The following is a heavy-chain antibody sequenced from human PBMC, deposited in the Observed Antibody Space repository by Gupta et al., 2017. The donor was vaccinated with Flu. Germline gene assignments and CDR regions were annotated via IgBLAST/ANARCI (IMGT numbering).Heavy chain of an antibody. CDR3: ARHARKYLDY. J-gene: IGHJ4*02. Sequence: QVQLQESGPGLVKPSETLSLTCSVSGGSISPYFWTWVRQPPGKGLEWIGYVYNGANTHYNPSLKSRVTMSIDTSKNQFSLKLRSVTAADTAVYYCARHARKYLDYWGQGSLVTVSS. CDR1: GGSISPYF. CDR2: VYNGANT. V-gene: IGHV4-59*08.